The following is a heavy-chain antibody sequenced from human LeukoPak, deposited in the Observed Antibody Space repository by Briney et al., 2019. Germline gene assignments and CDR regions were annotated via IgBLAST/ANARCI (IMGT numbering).Heavy chain of an antibody. Sequence: GGSLRLSCAASGFRFSHYGMRWVRQAPGKGLEWVAFIRDDGGKEYYADPVKGRFTISRDDSNNTVYLQMTSLRREDTAVYYCAKDFTPSSGWYNSYYMDVWGTGTAVIVSS. CDR2: IRDDGGKE. CDR3: AKDFTPSSGWYNSYYMDV. CDR1: GFRFSHYG. D-gene: IGHD6-13*01. J-gene: IGHJ6*03. V-gene: IGHV3-30*02.